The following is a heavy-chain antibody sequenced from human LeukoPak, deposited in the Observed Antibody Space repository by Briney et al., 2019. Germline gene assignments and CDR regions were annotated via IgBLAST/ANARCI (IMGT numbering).Heavy chain of an antibody. Sequence: GESLKISCKGSGYSFTNDWIGWVRQMPGKGLEWMGIIYPGASDTRYSPSFQGQVTISADKSISTAYLQWSSLKASDTAMYYCARSYGSGSYLLDYWGQGTLVTVSS. V-gene: IGHV5-51*01. D-gene: IGHD3-10*01. CDR3: ARSYGSGSYLLDY. CDR2: IYPGASDT. CDR1: GYSFTNDW. J-gene: IGHJ4*02.